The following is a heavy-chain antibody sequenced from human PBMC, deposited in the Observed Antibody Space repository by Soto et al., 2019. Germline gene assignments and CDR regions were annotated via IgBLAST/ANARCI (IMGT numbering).Heavy chain of an antibody. CDR2: ISAYNGNT. Sequence: ASVKVSCKASGYTFTSYGIGWVRQAPGQGLEWMGWISAYNGNTNYAQKLQGRVTMTTDTSTGTAYMELRSLRSDDTAVYYCARVRAGYSSSWFRPNWFDPWGQGTLVTVSS. CDR3: ARVRAGYSSSWFRPNWFDP. D-gene: IGHD6-13*01. CDR1: GYTFTSYG. J-gene: IGHJ5*02. V-gene: IGHV1-18*04.